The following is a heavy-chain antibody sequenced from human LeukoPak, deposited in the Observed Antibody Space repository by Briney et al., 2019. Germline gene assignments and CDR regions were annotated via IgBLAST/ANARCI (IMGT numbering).Heavy chain of an antibody. Sequence: GASVKVSCKASGGTFISYAISWVRQAPGQGLEWMGRIIPILGIANYAQKFQGRVTITADKSTSTAYMELSSLRSEDTAVYYCARGGAGDWTFDIWGQGTMVTVSS. D-gene: IGHD1-26*01. CDR3: ARGGAGDWTFDI. J-gene: IGHJ3*02. CDR2: IIPILGIA. CDR1: GGTFISYA. V-gene: IGHV1-69*04.